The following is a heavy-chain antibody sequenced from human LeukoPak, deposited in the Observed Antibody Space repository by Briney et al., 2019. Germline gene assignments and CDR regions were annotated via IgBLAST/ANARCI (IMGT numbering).Heavy chain of an antibody. CDR2: IAYDGSRA. D-gene: IGHD1-14*01. V-gene: IGHV3-33*01. CDR3: TRYNNDHFDY. CDR1: GFTFGGYG. Sequence: GGSLRLSCAGSGFTFGGYGMHWFRQTPGKGLEWVAVIAYDGSRAFYADSVKGRFTISRDNSKNTMSEQMDDLRAEDTAVYYCTRYNNDHFDYWGQGTLVTVSS. J-gene: IGHJ4*02.